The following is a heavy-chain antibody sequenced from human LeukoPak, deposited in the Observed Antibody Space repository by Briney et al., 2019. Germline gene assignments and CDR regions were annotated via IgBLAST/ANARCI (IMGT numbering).Heavy chain of an antibody. J-gene: IGHJ4*02. V-gene: IGHV4-38-2*02. CDR2: IYHSGST. Sequence: SETLSLTCTVSGYSISSGYYWGWIRQPPGKGLEWIGSIYHSGSTYYNPSLKSRVTISVDTSKNQFSLKLSSVTAADTAVYYCARLVVVAATPAGFDYWGQGTLVTVSS. D-gene: IGHD2-15*01. CDR3: ARLVVVAATPAGFDY. CDR1: GYSISSGYY.